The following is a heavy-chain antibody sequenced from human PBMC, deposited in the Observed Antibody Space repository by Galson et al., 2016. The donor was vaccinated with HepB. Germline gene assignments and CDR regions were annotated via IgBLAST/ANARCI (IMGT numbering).Heavy chain of an antibody. CDR3: TCGRSPGAY. CDR2: MSYDGGKE. Sequence: SLRLSCAGSGFTFGHYGLHWVRQAPGKGLEWLSVMSYDGGKEYFADSAKGRFAIPRDHFNNTLYLQMNSLRAEDTAVYFCTCGRSPGAYWGQGTLVTVSS. J-gene: IGHJ4*02. CDR1: GFTFGHYG. V-gene: IGHV3-30*09. D-gene: IGHD3-16*02.